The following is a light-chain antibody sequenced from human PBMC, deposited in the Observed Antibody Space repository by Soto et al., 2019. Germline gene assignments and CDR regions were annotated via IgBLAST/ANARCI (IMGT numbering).Light chain of an antibody. CDR3: QHYNDYSRM. CDR2: KAS. CDR1: QSVDSW. V-gene: IGKV1-5*03. Sequence: DIHLTQSPSPLSASIGDRVTITCRTSQSVDSWLAWYQQKPGKAPKLLIYKASSLQTGVPSRFSGSGSGTEFTLTISSLQPDDFATYYCQHYNDYSRMFGQGTKVEIK. J-gene: IGKJ1*01.